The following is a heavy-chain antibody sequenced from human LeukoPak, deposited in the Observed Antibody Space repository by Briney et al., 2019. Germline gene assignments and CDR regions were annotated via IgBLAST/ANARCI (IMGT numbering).Heavy chain of an antibody. J-gene: IGHJ4*02. D-gene: IGHD1-26*01. CDR1: GFTFSSYG. CDR2: ISYDESNK. Sequence: GGSLRLSCAASGFTFSSYGMHWVRQAPGKGLEWVAVISYDESNKYYADSVKGRFTISRDNSKNTLYLQMNSLRAEDTAVYYCARGLVGATHFDYWGQGTLVTVSS. V-gene: IGHV3-30*03. CDR3: ARGLVGATHFDY.